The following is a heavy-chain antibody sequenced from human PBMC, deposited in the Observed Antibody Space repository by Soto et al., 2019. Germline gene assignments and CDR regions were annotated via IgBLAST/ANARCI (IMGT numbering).Heavy chain of an antibody. D-gene: IGHD2-15*01. CDR1: GGSISSGDYY. CDR2: IYYSGST. Sequence: SETLSLTCTVSGGSISSGDYYWSWIRQPPGKGLEWIGYIYYSGSTYYNPSLKSRVTISVDTSKNQFSLKLSSVTAADTAVYYCARDSLNCSGGSCYTYYYYYGMDVWGQGTTVT. J-gene: IGHJ6*02. V-gene: IGHV4-30-4*01. CDR3: ARDSLNCSGGSCYTYYYYYGMDV.